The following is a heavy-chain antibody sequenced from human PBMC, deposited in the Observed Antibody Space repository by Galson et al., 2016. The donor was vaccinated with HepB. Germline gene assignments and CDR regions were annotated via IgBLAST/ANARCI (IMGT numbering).Heavy chain of an antibody. CDR2: ISSSSTFT. CDR3: ARALVTKVGGHHYGLDV. CDR1: GFTFTSYT. Sequence: SLRLSCAASGFTFTSYTFNWVRQAPGKGLESVSSISSSSTFTSYADSVRGRFTVSRDDANNSVFLQMNSLSARDTATYYCARALVTKVGGHHYGLDVWGQGTPVTVS. J-gene: IGHJ6*02. D-gene: IGHD2-21*02. V-gene: IGHV3-21*06.